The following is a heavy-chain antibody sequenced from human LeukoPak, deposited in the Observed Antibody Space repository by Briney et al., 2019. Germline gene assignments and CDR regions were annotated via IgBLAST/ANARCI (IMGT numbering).Heavy chain of an antibody. CDR1: GFNFRSSW. D-gene: IGHD3-16*01. Sequence: GGSLRLSCVASGFNFRSSWMSWVRQAPGKGLEWVANIKHDGTEKYYVDSVKGRFTISRDNAKNSLYLQINGLRAEDTAVYYCARESKLGDWGQGTLVTVSS. CDR3: ARESKLGD. J-gene: IGHJ4*02. CDR2: IKHDGTEK. V-gene: IGHV3-7*01.